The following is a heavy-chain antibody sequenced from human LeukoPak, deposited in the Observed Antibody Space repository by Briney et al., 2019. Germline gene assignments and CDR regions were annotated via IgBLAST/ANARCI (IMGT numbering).Heavy chain of an antibody. D-gene: IGHD6-13*01. Sequence: GGSVTLSCCASGFTFSSYWMGWVRQAPGKGLGGVANIKQDGSEKYYVDSVKGRFTISRDNAKNSLYLQMNSLRAEDTAVYYCARDQTGSSWYVHAFDIWRQGTMVTVSS. CDR2: IKQDGSEK. CDR3: ARDQTGSSWYVHAFDI. V-gene: IGHV3-7*01. J-gene: IGHJ3*02. CDR1: GFTFSSYW.